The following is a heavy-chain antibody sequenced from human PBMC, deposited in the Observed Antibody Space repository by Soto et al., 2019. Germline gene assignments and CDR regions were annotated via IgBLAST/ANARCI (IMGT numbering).Heavy chain of an antibody. V-gene: IGHV4-30-4*01. J-gene: IGHJ4*02. CDR2: IYYSGST. CDR1: GGSISSGDYY. Sequence: PSETLSLTCTVSGGSISSGDYYWSWIRQPPGKGLEWIGYIYYSGSTYYNPSLKSRVTISVDTSKNQFSLELSSVTAADTAVYYFAIERRIAARGLGYWGQGPLVTVSS. CDR3: AIERRIAARGLGY. D-gene: IGHD6-6*01.